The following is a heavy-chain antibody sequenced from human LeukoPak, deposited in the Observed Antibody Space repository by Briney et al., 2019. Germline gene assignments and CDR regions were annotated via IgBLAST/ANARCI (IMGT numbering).Heavy chain of an antibody. D-gene: IGHD3-9*01. V-gene: IGHV3-21*01. CDR2: ITSGGDYI. J-gene: IGHJ4*02. CDR1: GFTFSSYG. CDR3: ARGHYDVLAASYKWTPDY. Sequence: GGSLRLSCAASGFTFSSYGMHWVRQAPGKGLEWVSSITSGGDYIYYADSVKGRFTTSRDNAKNSLSLQLNSLRVEDTAVYYCARGHYDVLAASYKWTPDYWGQGTLVTVSS.